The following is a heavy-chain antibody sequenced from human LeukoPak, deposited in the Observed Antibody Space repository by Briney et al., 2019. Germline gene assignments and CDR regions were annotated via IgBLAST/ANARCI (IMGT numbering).Heavy chain of an antibody. V-gene: IGHV4-59*01. CDR2: IHYSGNT. CDR3: ARDHGYSYAYQTLDAFDI. J-gene: IGHJ3*02. CDR1: GGSISSYY. D-gene: IGHD5-18*01. Sequence: SETLSLTCSVSGGSISSYYWSWIRQPPGKGLEWIAYIHYSGNTNYNPSLKSRVTISLDTPNNQFSLKLSSVAAADTAVYYCARDHGYSYAYQTLDAFDIWGQGTMVTVSS.